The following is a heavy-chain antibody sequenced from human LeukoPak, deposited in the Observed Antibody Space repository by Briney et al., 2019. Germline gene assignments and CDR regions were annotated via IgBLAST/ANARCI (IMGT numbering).Heavy chain of an antibody. V-gene: IGHV5-51*01. D-gene: IGHD5-18*01. Sequence: GESLKISCKGSGYSFASYWIGWVRQMPGKGLGWMGIIYPGDSDTRYSPSFQGQVTISADKSISTAYLQWSSLKASDTAMYYCARPNTAMATDAFDIWGQGTMVTVSS. CDR2: IYPGDSDT. CDR3: ARPNTAMATDAFDI. J-gene: IGHJ3*02. CDR1: GYSFASYW.